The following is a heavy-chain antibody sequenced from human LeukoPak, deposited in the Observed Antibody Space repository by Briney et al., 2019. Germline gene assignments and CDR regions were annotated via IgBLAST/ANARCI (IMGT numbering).Heavy chain of an antibody. V-gene: IGHV4-39*01. D-gene: IGHD5-18*01. CDR2: IYYSWSP. CDR1: GGSISSSSYY. CDR3: ARQGGGRYSYEDY. J-gene: IGHJ4*02. Sequence: PSETLSLTCTVSGGSISSSSYYWGWIRQPPGKGVEWVGSIYYSWSPYYNPSLKSRVTISVDTSKNQFSLKLSSVTAADTAVYYCARQGGGRYSYEDYWGQGTLVTVSS.